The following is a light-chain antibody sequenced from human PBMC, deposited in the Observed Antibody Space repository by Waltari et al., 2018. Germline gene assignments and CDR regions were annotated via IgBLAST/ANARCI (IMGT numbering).Light chain of an antibody. J-gene: IGLJ1*01. CDR2: DVS. V-gene: IGLV2-8*01. Sequence: QSALTQPPSASGSPGQSVTISCTGTSSDVGGYNFVSWYQQHPGKVPKLMIYDVSNRPSGVPARFSGSKSGNTASLTVSGLQAGDEADYYCSSYAGSNNVFGTGTKVTVL. CDR3: SSYAGSNNV. CDR1: SSDVGGYNF.